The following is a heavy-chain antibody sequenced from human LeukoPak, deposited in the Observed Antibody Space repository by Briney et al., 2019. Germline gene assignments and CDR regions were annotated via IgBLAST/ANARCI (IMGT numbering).Heavy chain of an antibody. CDR2: ISYDGSNK. CDR3: AKDQYSYGPHYFDY. D-gene: IGHD5-18*01. J-gene: IGHJ4*02. V-gene: IGHV3-30*18. Sequence: AGGSLRLSCAASGFTFSSYGMHWVRQAPGKGLEWVAVISYDGSNKYYADSVKGRFTISRDNSKNTLYLQMNSPRAEDTAVYYCAKDQYSYGPHYFDYWGLGTLVTVSS. CDR1: GFTFSSYG.